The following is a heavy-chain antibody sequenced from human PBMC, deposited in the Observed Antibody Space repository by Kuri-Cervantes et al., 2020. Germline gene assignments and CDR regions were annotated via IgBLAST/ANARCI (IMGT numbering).Heavy chain of an antibody. CDR2: IYTSGST. J-gene: IGHJ4*02. Sequence: GSLRLSCTVSGGSISSYYWSWIRQPPGKGLEWIGYIYTSGSTNYNPSLKSRVTISVDTSKNQFSLKLSSVAAADTAVYYCARGIVVVTAGGGLGFDYWGQGTLVTVSS. CDR1: GGSISSYY. CDR3: ARGIVVVTAGGGLGFDY. V-gene: IGHV4-4*08. D-gene: IGHD2-21*02.